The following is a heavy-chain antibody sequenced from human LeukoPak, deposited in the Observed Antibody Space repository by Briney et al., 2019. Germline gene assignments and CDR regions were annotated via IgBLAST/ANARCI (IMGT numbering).Heavy chain of an antibody. CDR3: ARGYYYDSSGYPVPYYYYYMDV. D-gene: IGHD3-22*01. CDR2: IYYSGST. J-gene: IGHJ6*03. CDR1: GGPISSGDYY. Sequence: SETLSLTCTVSGGPISSGDYYWSWIRQPPGKGLEWIGYIYYSGSTYYNPSLKSRVTISVDTSKNQFSLKLSSVTAADTAVYYCARGYYYDSSGYPVPYYYYYMDVWGKGTTVTVSS. V-gene: IGHV4-30-4*08.